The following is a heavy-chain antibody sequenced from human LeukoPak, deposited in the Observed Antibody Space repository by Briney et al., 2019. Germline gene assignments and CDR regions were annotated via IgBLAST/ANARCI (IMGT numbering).Heavy chain of an antibody. CDR3: ARDAHCGGDCYSFDY. D-gene: IGHD2-21*01. Sequence: PSETLSLTCTVSGGSISSYYWSWIRQPAGKGLEWIGRIYTSGSTNYNPSLKSRVTMSVDTSKNQFSLKLSSVTAADTAVYYCARDAHCGGDCYSFDYWGQGTLVTVSS. V-gene: IGHV4-4*07. CDR2: IYTSGST. CDR1: GGSISSYY. J-gene: IGHJ4*02.